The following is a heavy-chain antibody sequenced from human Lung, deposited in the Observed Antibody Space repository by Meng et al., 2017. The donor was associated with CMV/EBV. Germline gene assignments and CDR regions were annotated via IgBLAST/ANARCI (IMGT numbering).Heavy chain of an antibody. J-gene: IGHJ4*02. Sequence: ASVXVSCKASGYTFTSYGISWVRQAPGQGLEWMGWISTYNDNTNYAQKLQDRVTMTTDTSTSTAYMELRSLRSDDTAVYYCARVSGHLITMILYYFDSWGQGTLVTFSS. V-gene: IGHV1-18*01. D-gene: IGHD3-22*01. CDR1: GYTFTSYG. CDR3: ARVSGHLITMILYYFDS. CDR2: ISTYNDNT.